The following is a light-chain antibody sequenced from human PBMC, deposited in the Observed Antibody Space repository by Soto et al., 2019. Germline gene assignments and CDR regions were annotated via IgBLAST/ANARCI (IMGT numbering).Light chain of an antibody. CDR3: SSYTSSSTLEV. J-gene: IGLJ1*01. CDR1: SSDVGGYNY. V-gene: IGLV2-14*01. Sequence: QSVLTQPASVSGSPGQSSTISCTRTSSDVGGYNYVSWYQQHPGKAPKLMIYDVSNRPSGVSNRFSGSKSGNTASLTISGLQAEDEADYYCSSYTSSSTLEVFGTGTKVTV. CDR2: DVS.